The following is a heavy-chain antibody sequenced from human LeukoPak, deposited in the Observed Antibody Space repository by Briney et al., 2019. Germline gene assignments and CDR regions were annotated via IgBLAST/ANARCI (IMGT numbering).Heavy chain of an antibody. Sequence: SETLSLTCTVSGGSISSSSVYWGWIRQPPGKGLEWIATISYSGSTTSYNPSLKSRVTISLDTSKNQFSLKLSSVTAADTAVYYCARDTAGWGSDAFDIWGQGTMVTVSS. CDR2: ISYSGSTT. V-gene: IGHV4-39*07. J-gene: IGHJ3*02. CDR1: GGSISSSSVY. D-gene: IGHD7-27*01. CDR3: ARDTAGWGSDAFDI.